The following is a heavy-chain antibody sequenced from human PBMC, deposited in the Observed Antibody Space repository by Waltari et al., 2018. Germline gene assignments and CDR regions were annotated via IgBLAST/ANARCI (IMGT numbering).Heavy chain of an antibody. CDR1: GYSFTSYD. V-gene: IGHV1-8*01. Sequence: VQLVQSVAEVKKPGASVKVSCEASGYSFTSYDVNWVRQATGQGLEWMGWINPHSGEVGYTQRFQGRITMTRNTSINTVYMELSSLTADDTATYYCSDSSGPWGQGTLVTVSS. J-gene: IGHJ5*02. D-gene: IGHD3-22*01. CDR2: INPHSGEV. CDR3: SDSSGP.